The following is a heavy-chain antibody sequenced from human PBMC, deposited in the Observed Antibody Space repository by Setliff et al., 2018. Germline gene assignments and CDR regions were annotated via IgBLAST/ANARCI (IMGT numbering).Heavy chain of an antibody. CDR2: FNPNSGDT. CDR3: AREVLSTVVAWDY. J-gene: IGHJ4*02. V-gene: IGHV1-2*06. CDR1: GYIFTGYY. Sequence: ASVKVSCKASGYIFTGYYIHWVRQAPGQGLEWMGRFNPNSGDTNSAQKFQGRVTMTRDTSISTAYMELSRLKYDDTAVYYCAREVLSTVVAWDYWGQGTLVTVSS. D-gene: IGHD4-17*01.